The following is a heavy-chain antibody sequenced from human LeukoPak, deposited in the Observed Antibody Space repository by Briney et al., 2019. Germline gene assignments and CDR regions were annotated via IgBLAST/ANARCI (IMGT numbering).Heavy chain of an antibody. CDR2: ISAYNGNT. D-gene: IGHD3-22*01. CDR1: GYTFTSYG. Sequence: ASVKVSCKASGYTFTSYGISWVRQAPGQGLEWMGWISAYNGNTNYAQKLQGRVTMTTDTSTSTAYMELRSLRSDDTAVYYCARVEDYYDSSAYYYFDYWGQGTLVTVSS. J-gene: IGHJ4*02. V-gene: IGHV1-18*01. CDR3: ARVEDYYDSSAYYYFDY.